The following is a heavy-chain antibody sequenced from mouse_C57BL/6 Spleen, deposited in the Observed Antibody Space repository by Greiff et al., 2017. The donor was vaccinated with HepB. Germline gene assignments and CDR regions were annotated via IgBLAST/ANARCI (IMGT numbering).Heavy chain of an antibody. CDR3: ALITTVVATDY. Sequence: SGPELVKPGASVKISCKASGYAFSSSWMNWVKQRPGKGLEWIGRIYPGDGDTNYNGKFKGKATLTADKSSSTAYMQLSSLTSEDSAVYFCALITTVVATDYWGQGTTLTVSS. CDR1: GYAFSSSW. CDR2: IYPGDGDT. J-gene: IGHJ2*01. D-gene: IGHD1-1*01. V-gene: IGHV1-82*01.